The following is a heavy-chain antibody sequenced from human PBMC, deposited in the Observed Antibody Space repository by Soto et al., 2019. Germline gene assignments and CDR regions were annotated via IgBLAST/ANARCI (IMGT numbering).Heavy chain of an antibody. D-gene: IGHD6-6*01. CDR2: LNPNSGDT. CDR1: GYTFTSYG. J-gene: IGHJ6*02. CDR3: AEEARFYYYGMDV. V-gene: IGHV1-8*01. Sequence: ASVKVSCKASGYTFTSYGINWVRQATGQGLEWVGWLNPNSGDTDYAQRFQGRVTMTGNTSISTAYMEMSSLRSEDTAVYYCAEEARFYYYGMDVWGQGTTVTVSS.